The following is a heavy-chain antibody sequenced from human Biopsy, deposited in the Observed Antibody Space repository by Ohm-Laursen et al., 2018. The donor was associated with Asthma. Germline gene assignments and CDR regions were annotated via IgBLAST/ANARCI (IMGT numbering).Heavy chain of an antibody. CDR3: VRDGTDDAFDI. CDR1: GFSFSNFD. J-gene: IGHJ3*02. D-gene: IGHD1-1*01. V-gene: IGHV3-30*03. Sequence: SLRLSCAASGFSFSNFDIHWVRQAPGKGLEWVGVISKDASTQDYADSMKGRFTMARDNSKNTLDLQMNSLREEDTAVYYCVRDGTDDAFDIWGQGTVVSVSS. CDR2: ISKDASTQ.